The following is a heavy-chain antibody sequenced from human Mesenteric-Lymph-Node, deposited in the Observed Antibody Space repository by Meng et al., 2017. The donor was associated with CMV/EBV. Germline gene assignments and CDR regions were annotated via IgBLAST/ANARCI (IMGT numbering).Heavy chain of an antibody. D-gene: IGHD3-22*01. CDR3: AHGGPYDSSGYYYAYWYFDL. CDR2: IYWNDAK. Sequence: GVGVGWIRQPPGKALEWLALIYWNDAKRFSPSLESRLTITKDTSKNQVVLTMTNMDPVDTATYYCAHGGPYDSSGYYYAYWYFDLWGRGTLVTVSS. J-gene: IGHJ2*01. CDR1: GVG. V-gene: IGHV2-5*01.